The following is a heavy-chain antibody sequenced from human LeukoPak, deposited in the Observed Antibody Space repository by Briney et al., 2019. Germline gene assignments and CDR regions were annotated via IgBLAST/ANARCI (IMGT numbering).Heavy chain of an antibody. V-gene: IGHV5-51*01. Sequence: GESLKISCKGSGYSFTNYWIGWVRQMPGKGLEWMGIIYPGDSDTKYSPSLQGQITISADKSISTAYLQWSSLKASDTAIYYRARRTGYYYGSRYDAFDFWGQGSMVTVSS. D-gene: IGHD3-10*01. CDR2: IYPGDSDT. J-gene: IGHJ3*01. CDR3: ARRTGYYYGSRYDAFDF. CDR1: GYSFTNYW.